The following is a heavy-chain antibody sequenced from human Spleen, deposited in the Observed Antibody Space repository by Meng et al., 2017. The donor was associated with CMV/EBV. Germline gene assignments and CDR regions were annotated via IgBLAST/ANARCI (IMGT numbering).Heavy chain of an antibody. D-gene: IGHD3-10*01. CDR3: ARAFEKLIMTTFDY. CDR2: INPNNGGT. Sequence: TSGYTFTAYYLHWVRQAPGRGLEWMGWINPNNGGTNYAQNFQDRVTMTRDTSISTAYMGLSRLKSDDTAVYYCARAFEKLIMTTFDYWGQGTLVTVSS. J-gene: IGHJ4*02. V-gene: IGHV1-2*02. CDR1: GYTFTAYY.